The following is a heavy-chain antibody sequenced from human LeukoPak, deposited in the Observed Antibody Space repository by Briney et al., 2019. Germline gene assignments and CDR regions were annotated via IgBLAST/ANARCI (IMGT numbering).Heavy chain of an antibody. CDR1: GGSVSRSPYY. CDR2: IYYSGST. CDR3: ARDLRYYYDSSGSYYYYYYMDV. Sequence: SETLSLTCTVSGGSVSRSPYYWGWIRQPPGKGLEWIGSIYYSGSTYYNPSLKSRVTISVDTSKNQFSLKLSSVTAADTAVYYCARDLRYYYDSSGSYYYYYYMDVWGKGTTVTVSS. J-gene: IGHJ6*03. D-gene: IGHD3-22*01. V-gene: IGHV4-39*07.